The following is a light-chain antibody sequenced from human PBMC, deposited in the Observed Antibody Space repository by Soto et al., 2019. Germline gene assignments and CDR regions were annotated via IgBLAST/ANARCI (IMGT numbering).Light chain of an antibody. CDR3: QSYDSSRYV. V-gene: IGLV1-40*01. CDR2: DNS. CDR1: SSNIGAGYD. J-gene: IGLJ1*01. Sequence: QSVLTQPPSVSGAPGQRVTIPCTGSSSNIGAGYDVHWYQQLPGTAPKLLIYDNSNRPSGVPDRFSGSKSGTSASLAITGLQAEDEADYYCQSYDSSRYVFGTGTKLTVL.